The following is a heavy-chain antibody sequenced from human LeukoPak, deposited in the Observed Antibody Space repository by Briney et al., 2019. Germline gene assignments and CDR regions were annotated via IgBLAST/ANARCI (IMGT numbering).Heavy chain of an antibody. CDR1: GFTFSSNA. J-gene: IGHJ4*02. CDR2: ISGSGGST. D-gene: IGHD7-27*01. V-gene: IGHV3-23*01. CDR3: AKGANWDPGVDY. Sequence: GGSLRLSCAASGFTFSSNAMSWVRQAPGRGLQWVSVISGSGGSTYYAESVKGRFTISRDNSKNTLYLQMNSLRAEDTAVYYCAKGANWDPGVDYWGQGTLVTVSS.